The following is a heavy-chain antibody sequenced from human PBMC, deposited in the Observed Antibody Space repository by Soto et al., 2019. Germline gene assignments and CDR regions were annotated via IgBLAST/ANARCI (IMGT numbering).Heavy chain of an antibody. CDR3: ARVQSSGYDY. V-gene: IGHV1-18*04. CDR2: MSPNNGNT. CDR1: GYTFTNYG. D-gene: IGHD5-12*01. J-gene: IGHJ4*02. Sequence: QVRLVQSGVELKKPGASVRVSCKASGYTFTNYGISWVRQAPGQGLEWVGWMSPNNGNTHYAPKLQGRVTMTRDTHTNTAYLDLRSLRSDDTAVYYCARVQSSGYDYWGQGTLVTVSS.